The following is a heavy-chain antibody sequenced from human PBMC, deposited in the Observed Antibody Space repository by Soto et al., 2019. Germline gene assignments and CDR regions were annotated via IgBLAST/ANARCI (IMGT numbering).Heavy chain of an antibody. V-gene: IGHV4-39*01. D-gene: IGHD5-18*01. CDR3: ASLGYSYGYHYYYGMDV. CDR1: GGSISSSSYY. J-gene: IGHJ6*02. Sequence: SETLSLTCTVSGGSISSSSYYWGWIRQPPGKGLEWIGSIYYSGSTYYNPSLKSRVTISVDTSKNQFSLKLSSVTAADTAVYYCASLGYSYGYHYYYGMDVWGQGTTVTVSS. CDR2: IYYSGST.